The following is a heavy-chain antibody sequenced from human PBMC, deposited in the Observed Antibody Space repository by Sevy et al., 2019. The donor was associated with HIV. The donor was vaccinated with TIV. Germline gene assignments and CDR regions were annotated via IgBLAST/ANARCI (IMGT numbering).Heavy chain of an antibody. V-gene: IGHV3-23*01. J-gene: IGHJ6*02. D-gene: IGHD2-2*01. Sequence: GGYLRLSCAASGFTFSNFAMNWARQAPGKGLEWVSGIRDTGGGSDYADSVKGRFTISRDNPKNTLYLQMNSLRAEDTAVYYCAKGACRNSWYGMDVWGQGTTVTVSS. CDR3: AKGACRNSWYGMDV. CDR1: GFTFSNFA. CDR2: IRDTGGGS.